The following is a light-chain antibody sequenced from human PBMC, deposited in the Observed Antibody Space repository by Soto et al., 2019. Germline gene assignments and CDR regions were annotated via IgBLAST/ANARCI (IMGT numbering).Light chain of an antibody. V-gene: IGKV3-20*01. J-gene: IGKJ2*01. Sequence: EIVLTQSPGTLSLSPGERATLSCRASQSVSSSYLAWYQQKPGQAPRLLIYGASSRATGIPDRFSGSGSGTDFTLTSSRLEPEDCAVYYCQQDGSSPYTFGQGTKLEIK. CDR3: QQDGSSPYT. CDR2: GAS. CDR1: QSVSSSY.